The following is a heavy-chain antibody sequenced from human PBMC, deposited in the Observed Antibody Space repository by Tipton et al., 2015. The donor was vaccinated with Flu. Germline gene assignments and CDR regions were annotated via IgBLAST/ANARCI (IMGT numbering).Heavy chain of an antibody. CDR1: GGSISSSSYY. Sequence: TLSLTCTVSGGSISSSSYYWGWIRQPPGKGLEWIGSIYYSGGTYYNPSLKSRVTISVDTSKNQFSLKLSSVTAADTAVYYCARRGSMASFDYWGQGTLVTVSS. CDR3: ARRGSMASFDY. CDR2: IYYSGGT. J-gene: IGHJ4*02. V-gene: IGHV4-39*01. D-gene: IGHD2/OR15-2a*01.